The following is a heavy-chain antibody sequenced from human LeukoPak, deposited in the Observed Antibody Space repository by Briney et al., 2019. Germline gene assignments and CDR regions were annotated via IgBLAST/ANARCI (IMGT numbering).Heavy chain of an antibody. D-gene: IGHD5-18*01. CDR1: GFTFSSYS. CDR2: IKQDGSEK. CDR3: AKEYGYTYGEFDY. J-gene: IGHJ4*02. Sequence: GGSLRLSCAASGFTFSSYSMNWVRQAPGKGLEWVANIKQDGSEKYYVDSVKGRFTISRDNAKNSLYLQMNSLRAEDTAVYYCAKEYGYTYGEFDYWGQGTLVTVSS. V-gene: IGHV3-7*03.